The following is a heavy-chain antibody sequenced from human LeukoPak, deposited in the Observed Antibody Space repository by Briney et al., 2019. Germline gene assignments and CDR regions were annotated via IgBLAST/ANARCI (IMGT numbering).Heavy chain of an antibody. Sequence: GGSLRLSCAASGFTFNIYAMSWVRLAPGKGLQWVVRMCGSAGCTLYAHCVKGRFTLSRDNSKNTLYLQMNSLRAEDTAIYYCARDRPNYHESNGHYYNRDGDHWGQGTLVTVSS. CDR1: GFTFNIYA. V-gene: IGHV3-23*01. CDR3: ARDRPNYHESNGHYYNRDGDH. D-gene: IGHD3-22*01. J-gene: IGHJ5*02. CDR2: MCGSAGCT.